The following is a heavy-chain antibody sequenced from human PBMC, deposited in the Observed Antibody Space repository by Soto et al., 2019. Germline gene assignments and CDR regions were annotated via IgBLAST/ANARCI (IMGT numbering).Heavy chain of an antibody. CDR2: ISYDGSNK. Sequence: QVQLVESGGGVVQPGRSLRLSCAASGFTFSSYDMHWVRQAPGKGLEWVAVISYDGSNKYYADSVKGRFTISRDNSKNTLYLQMNSLRAEDTAVYYCAKEGSSSSYYYYYGMDVWGQGTTVTVSS. CDR1: GFTFSSYD. D-gene: IGHD6-13*01. V-gene: IGHV3-30*18. J-gene: IGHJ6*02. CDR3: AKEGSSSSYYYYYGMDV.